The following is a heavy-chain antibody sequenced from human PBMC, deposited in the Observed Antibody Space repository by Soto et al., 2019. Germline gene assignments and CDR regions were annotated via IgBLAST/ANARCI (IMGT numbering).Heavy chain of an antibody. CDR2: ISSSSSYI. V-gene: IGHV3-21*01. J-gene: IGHJ4*02. CDR1: GFTFSSYS. D-gene: IGHD3-3*01. Sequence: GGSLRLSCAASGFTFSSYSMNWVRQAPGKGLEWVSSISSSSSYIYYADSVKGRFTISRDNAKNSLYLQMNSLRAEDTAVYYCARFDYDFWSGYYLDYWGQGTLVTVSS. CDR3: ARFDYDFWSGYYLDY.